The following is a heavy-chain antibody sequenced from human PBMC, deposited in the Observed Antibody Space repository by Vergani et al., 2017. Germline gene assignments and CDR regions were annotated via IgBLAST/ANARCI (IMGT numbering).Heavy chain of an antibody. J-gene: IGHJ4*02. D-gene: IGHD3/OR15-3a*01. CDR1: GFTFSSYS. Sequence: EVQLVESGGGLVQPGGSLRLSCAASGFTFSSYSMNWVRQAPGKGLEWVSYISSSSSTIYYADSVKGRFTISRDNAKNSLYLQMNSLRDEDTAVYYCARPRQASILGLVTNEQYYFDYWGQGTLVTVSS. CDR2: ISSSSSTI. CDR3: ARPRQASILGLVTNEQYYFDY. V-gene: IGHV3-48*02.